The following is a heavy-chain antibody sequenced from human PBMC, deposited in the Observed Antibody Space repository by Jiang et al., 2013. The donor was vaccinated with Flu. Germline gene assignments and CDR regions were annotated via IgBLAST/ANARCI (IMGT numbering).Heavy chain of an antibody. D-gene: IGHD6-13*01. V-gene: IGHV4-59*01. CDR1: GGSISSYY. CDR3: ARAGSYSSSWTFDWFDP. Sequence: QLVESGPGLVKPSETLSLTCTVSGGSISSYYWSWIRQPPGKGLEWIGYIYYSGSTNYNPSLKSRVTISVDTSKNQFSLKLSSVTAADTAVYYCARAGSYSSSWTFDWFDPWGQGTLVTVSS. CDR2: IYYSGST. J-gene: IGHJ5*02.